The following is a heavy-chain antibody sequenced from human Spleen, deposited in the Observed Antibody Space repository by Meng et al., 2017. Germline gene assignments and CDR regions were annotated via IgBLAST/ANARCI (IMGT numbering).Heavy chain of an antibody. V-gene: IGHV3-21*01. Sequence: GGSLRLSCAASGFTFSSYSMNWVRQAPGKGLQWVSSISTGSISIYYADSVKGRFTISRDNAKNSLYLQMNRLRDEDTAVYYCARDLSGDSGGYYFDYWGQGTLVTVSS. CDR1: GFTFSSYS. CDR3: ARDLSGDSGGYYFDY. J-gene: IGHJ4*02. D-gene: IGHD3-22*01. CDR2: ISTGSISI.